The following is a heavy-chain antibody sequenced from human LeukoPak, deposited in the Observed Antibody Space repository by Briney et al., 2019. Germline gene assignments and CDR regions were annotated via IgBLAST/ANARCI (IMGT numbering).Heavy chain of an antibody. CDR2: ISGSGGST. V-gene: IGHV3-23*01. Sequence: GGSLRLSCAASGFTFSSYSMNWVRQAPGKGLEWVSAISGSGGSTYYADSVKGRFTISRDNSKNTLYLQMNSLRAEDTAVYYCAKDSGDFWSGYYRPYWFDPWGQGTLVTVSS. D-gene: IGHD3-3*01. CDR3: AKDSGDFWSGYYRPYWFDP. J-gene: IGHJ5*02. CDR1: GFTFSSYS.